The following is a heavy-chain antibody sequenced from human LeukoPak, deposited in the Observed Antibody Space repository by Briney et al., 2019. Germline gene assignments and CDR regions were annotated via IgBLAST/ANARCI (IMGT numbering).Heavy chain of an antibody. D-gene: IGHD3-9*01. CDR3: AREAGGRDYDITYYFDY. J-gene: IGHJ4*02. CDR1: GGSFSGYY. Sequence: SETLSLTCAVYGGSFSGYYWSWIRQPPGKGLEWIGEINHSGSTNYNPSLKSRVTISVDTSKNQFSLKLSSVTAADTAVYYCAREAGGRDYDITYYFDYWGQGTLVTVSS. CDR2: INHSGST. V-gene: IGHV4-34*01.